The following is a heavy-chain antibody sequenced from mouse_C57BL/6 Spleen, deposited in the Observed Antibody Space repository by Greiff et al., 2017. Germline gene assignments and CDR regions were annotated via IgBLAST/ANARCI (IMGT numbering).Heavy chain of an antibody. Sequence: EVQLQQSGAELVRPGASVKLSCTASGFNIQDDYMHWVKQRPEQGLEWIGWIDPENGATEYASKFQGKATITADTSSNTAYLQLSSLTSEDTAVYYCTTWESYDDYFDYGGQGTTRTVSS. CDR1: GFNIQDDY. V-gene: IGHV14-4*01. J-gene: IGHJ2*01. D-gene: IGHD2-12*01. CDR2: IDPENGAT. CDR3: TTWESYDDYFDY.